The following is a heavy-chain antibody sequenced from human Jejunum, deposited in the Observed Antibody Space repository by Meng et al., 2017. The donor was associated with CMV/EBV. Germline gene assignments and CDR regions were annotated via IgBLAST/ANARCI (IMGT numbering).Heavy chain of an antibody. V-gene: IGHV3-48*03. CDR3: AREEVRYSSGWYARDWYSDGMDV. D-gene: IGHD6-19*01. Sequence: KWVRQAPGKGLEWVSYITNSGSTIYYADSVKGRFTISRDNAKNSLYLQMNDLRPEDTAVYYCAREEVRYSSGWYARDWYSDGMDVWGRGTTVTVSS. J-gene: IGHJ6*02. CDR2: ITNSGSTI.